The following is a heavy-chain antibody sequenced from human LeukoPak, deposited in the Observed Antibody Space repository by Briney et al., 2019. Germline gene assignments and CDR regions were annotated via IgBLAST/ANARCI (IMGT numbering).Heavy chain of an antibody. V-gene: IGHV3-74*01. CDR3: ARPPDGLANAFDI. D-gene: IGHD2-8*01. Sequence: PGGSLRLSCAASGFTFSSYWMHWVRQAPGKGLVWVSRINPDYSGTDYADSVRGRFTISRDNAKNTVFLQMNSLRAEDTAVYYCARPPDGLANAFDIWGLGTMVTVSS. CDR2: INPDYSGT. J-gene: IGHJ3*02. CDR1: GFTFSSYW.